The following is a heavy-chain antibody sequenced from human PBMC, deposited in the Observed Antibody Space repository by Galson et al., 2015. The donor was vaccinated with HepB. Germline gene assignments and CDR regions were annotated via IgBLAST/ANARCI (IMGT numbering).Heavy chain of an antibody. CDR1: GLTLSSYD. Sequence: SLRLSCAVPGLTLSSYDMHWVRQFAGKGLEWVSGISTAGDTYYLDSLKGRFTISKEDAKKSLYLQMNSLGVGDTAVYYCATGKFYFDRSGYYFFGYWGQGTLVTVSS. D-gene: IGHD3-22*01. CDR3: ATGKFYFDRSGYYFFGY. CDR2: ISTAGDT. J-gene: IGHJ4*02. V-gene: IGHV3-13*01.